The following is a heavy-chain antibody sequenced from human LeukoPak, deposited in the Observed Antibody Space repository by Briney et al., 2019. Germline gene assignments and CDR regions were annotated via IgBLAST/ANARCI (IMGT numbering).Heavy chain of an antibody. Sequence: KPSETLSLTCAVYGGSFSGSYWSWIRQPPGKGLEWIGEINHSGSPNYNPSLKSRVTISLDTSKNQLSLKLSSVTAADTAVYYCARGGVVGAAALSAGMDVWGQGTTVTVSS. J-gene: IGHJ6*02. V-gene: IGHV4-34*01. CDR2: INHSGSP. D-gene: IGHD6-13*01. CDR3: ARGGVVGAAALSAGMDV. CDR1: GGSFSGSY.